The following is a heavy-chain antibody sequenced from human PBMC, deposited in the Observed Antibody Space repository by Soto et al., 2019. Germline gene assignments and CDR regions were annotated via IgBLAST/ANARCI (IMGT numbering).Heavy chain of an antibody. CDR1: GGSINSSY. CDR3: ARGEDAFFYYGLDV. CDR2: IYDTGISGYTPST. V-gene: IGHV4-59*01. J-gene: IGHJ6*02. Sequence: TSETLSLTCTVSGGSINSSYWSWSRRPPGKGLEWIAYIYDTGISGYTPSTSYNPSLKSRVTMSVDTSKSQFSLKLTSVTAADTAVYYCARGEDAFFYYGLDVWGQGITVTVSS.